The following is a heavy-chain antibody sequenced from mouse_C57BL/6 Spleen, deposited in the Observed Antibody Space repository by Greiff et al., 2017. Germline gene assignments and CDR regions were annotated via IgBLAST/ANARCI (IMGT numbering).Heavy chain of an antibody. Sequence: EVKLMESGEGLVKPGGSLKLSCAASGFTFSSYAMSWVRQTPEKRLEWVAYISSGGDYIYYADTVKGRFTISRDNARNTLYLQMSSLKSEDTAMYYCTRSYGSSWFAYWGQETLVTVSA. J-gene: IGHJ3*01. D-gene: IGHD1-1*01. CDR1: GFTFSSYA. CDR2: ISSGGDYI. CDR3: TRSYGSSWFAY. V-gene: IGHV5-9-1*02.